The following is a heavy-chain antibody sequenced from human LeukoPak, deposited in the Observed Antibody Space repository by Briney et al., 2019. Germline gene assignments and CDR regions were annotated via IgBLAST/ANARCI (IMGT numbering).Heavy chain of an antibody. CDR3: ASGVYYDSSGINY. CDR2: IYYSGST. V-gene: IGHV4-59*01. CDR1: VGSISSYY. Sequence: PSETLSLTCTVSVGSISSYYWSWIRQPPGKGLEWIGYIYYSGSTNYNPSLKSRVTISVDTSKNQFSLKLSSVTAADTAVYYCASGVYYDSSGINYWVQGTLVTVSS. J-gene: IGHJ4*02. D-gene: IGHD3-22*01.